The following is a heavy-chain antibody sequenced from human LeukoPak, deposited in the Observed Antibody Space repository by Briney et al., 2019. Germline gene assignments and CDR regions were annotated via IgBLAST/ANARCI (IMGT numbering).Heavy chain of an antibody. CDR2: IKQDGSEK. CDR3: ARAERCSGGSCYKYYYYMDV. D-gene: IGHD2-15*01. J-gene: IGHJ6*03. Sequence: GGSLRLSCAASGFTFSSNSMNWVRQAPGKGLEWVANIKQDGSEKYYVDSVKGRFTISRDNAKNSLYLQMNSLRAEDTAVYYCARAERCSGGSCYKYYYYMDVWGKGTTVTVSS. CDR1: GFTFSSNS. V-gene: IGHV3-7*01.